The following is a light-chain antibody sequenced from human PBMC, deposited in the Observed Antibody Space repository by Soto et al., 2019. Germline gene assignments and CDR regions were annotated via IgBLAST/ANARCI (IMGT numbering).Light chain of an antibody. CDR2: GNS. Sequence: QSVLTQPPSVSRAPGQRVTISCTGSSSNIGAGYDVHWYQQLPGTAPKLPIYGNSNRPSGVPDRFSGSKSGTSASLAITGRQAEDEADYYCQSYDSSLSGWVFGGGTKLTVL. CDR3: QSYDSSLSGWV. CDR1: SSNIGAGYD. V-gene: IGLV1-40*01. J-gene: IGLJ3*02.